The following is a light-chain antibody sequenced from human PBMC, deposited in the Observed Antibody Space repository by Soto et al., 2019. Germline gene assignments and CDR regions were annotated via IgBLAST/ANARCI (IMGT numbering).Light chain of an antibody. CDR1: QSLLYSDGKTY. Sequence: EIVLTQTPLSLSVTPGQPASISCKSSQSLLYSDGKTYMYWYLQKPGQPPQVLIYEVTNRLSGEPDRFTGSGSGTDFTLTISRVEPEDVGVYYCMQNIQLPITFGGGTKVEIK. J-gene: IGKJ4*01. CDR3: MQNIQLPIT. V-gene: IGKV2D-29*01. CDR2: EVT.